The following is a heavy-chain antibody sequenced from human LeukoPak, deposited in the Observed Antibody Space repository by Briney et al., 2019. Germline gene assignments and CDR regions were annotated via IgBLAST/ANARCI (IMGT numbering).Heavy chain of an antibody. Sequence: GGSLRLSCAASGFSISDYWMSWVRQAPGKGLEWVANIKQDGSEEYYVDSVKGRFTISRDNAKNSLYLQMNSLGAEDTAVYYCARDLRSMADYWGQGTLVIVSS. CDR1: GFSISDYW. CDR3: ARDLRSMADY. CDR2: IKQDGSEE. V-gene: IGHV3-7*04. J-gene: IGHJ4*02. D-gene: IGHD6-6*01.